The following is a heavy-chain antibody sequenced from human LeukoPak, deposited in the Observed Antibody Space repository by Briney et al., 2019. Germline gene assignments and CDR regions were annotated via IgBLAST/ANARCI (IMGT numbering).Heavy chain of an antibody. CDR2: ISYDGSNK. J-gene: IGHJ5*02. CDR3: ARDFNWFDP. CDR1: GFTFSSYG. V-gene: IGHV3-30*03. Sequence: GRSLRLSCAASGFTFSSYGMHWVRQAPGKGLEWVAVISYDGSNKYYADSVKGRFTISRDNSKNTLYLQMNSLRAEDTAVYYCARDFNWFDPWGQGTLVTVSS.